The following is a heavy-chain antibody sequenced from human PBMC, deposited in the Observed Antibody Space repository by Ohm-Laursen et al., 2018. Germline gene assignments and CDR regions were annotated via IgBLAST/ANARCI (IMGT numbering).Heavy chain of an antibody. J-gene: IGHJ4*01. V-gene: IGHV4-4*07. CDR2: ISDRGRA. D-gene: IGHD3-9*01. CDR1: NASMNSYT. Sequence: GTLSLTCNASNASMNSYTWNWIRQPAGRGLEWIGHISDRGRANYSPSLMSRLTMSIDTSIKQFSLRLTSVTAADTAMYYCVGTGLLNGYDYWGHGTLVTVS. CDR3: VGTGLLNGYDY.